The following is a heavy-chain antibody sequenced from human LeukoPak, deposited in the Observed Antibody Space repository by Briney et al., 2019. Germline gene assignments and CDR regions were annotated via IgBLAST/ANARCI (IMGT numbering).Heavy chain of an antibody. Sequence: GASVTVSCETSGYTFTSYAMHWVRQAPGQRLEWMGWINVGNGNTKYSQKFQDRVTITRDTPASTAYMALSSLTSDDTAVYYCARQGGGPYSGSPFDYWGQGTLVTVSS. CDR1: GYTFTSYA. CDR3: ARQGGGPYSGSPFDY. J-gene: IGHJ4*02. CDR2: INVGNGNT. V-gene: IGHV1-3*01. D-gene: IGHD1-26*01.